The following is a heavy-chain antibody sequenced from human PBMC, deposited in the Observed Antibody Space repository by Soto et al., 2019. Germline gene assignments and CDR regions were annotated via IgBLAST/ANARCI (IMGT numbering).Heavy chain of an antibody. D-gene: IGHD1-26*01. CDR3: AKDGRIVGSTRSELDLDY. V-gene: IGHV3-23*01. Sequence: WGSLRLSCAASGFTFSNFAMYCVRQAPWKGLEWVSTVTGTSLTTYYADSVKGRFTISRDNSKNTLYLQMNSLRAEDTAVYYCAKDGRIVGSTRSELDLDYWGQGTLVTVSS. J-gene: IGHJ4*02. CDR1: GFTFSNFA. CDR2: VTGTSLTT.